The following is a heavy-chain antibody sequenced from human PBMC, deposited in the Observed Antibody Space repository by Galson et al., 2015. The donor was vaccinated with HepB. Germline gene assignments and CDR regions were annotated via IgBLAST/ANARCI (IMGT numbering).Heavy chain of an antibody. D-gene: IGHD2-2*01. Sequence: SLRLSCAASGFTFSSYGMHWVRQAPGKGLEWVAVISFDGSNKYYGDSVKGRFTISRDNSKNTLYQQMNSLRAEDTAVYYCAKDLSPPRKPYCTSTSCYPAWFDPWGQGTLVTVSS. CDR1: GFTFSSYG. CDR3: AKDLSPPRKPYCTSTSCYPAWFDP. V-gene: IGHV3-30*18. CDR2: ISFDGSNK. J-gene: IGHJ5*02.